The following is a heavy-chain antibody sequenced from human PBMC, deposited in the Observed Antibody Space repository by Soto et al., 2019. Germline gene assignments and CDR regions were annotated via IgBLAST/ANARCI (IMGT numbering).Heavy chain of an antibody. Sequence: QVQVVQSGAEVKKPGASVKVSCKASGYTFTSYGFSWVRQAPGQGLEWMGWISGYNGNTKYAEKLQGRVTITTDTSTSTHHRKLKSLRSDDTAEYYCAREAQAPYYYTRIDVWGQGTAVTVSS. J-gene: IGHJ6*02. CDR2: ISGYNGNT. V-gene: IGHV1-18*01. CDR3: AREAQAPYYYTRIDV. CDR1: GYTFTSYG.